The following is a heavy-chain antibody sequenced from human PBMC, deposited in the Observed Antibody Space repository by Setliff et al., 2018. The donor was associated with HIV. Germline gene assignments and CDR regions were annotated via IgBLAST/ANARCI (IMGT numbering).Heavy chain of an antibody. CDR2: ISTYNGNT. V-gene: IGHV1-18*01. CDR3: AKDPSVTVTTI. D-gene: IGHD4-17*01. CDR1: GYTFTAFG. J-gene: IGHJ3*02. Sequence: ASVKVSCKASGYTFTAFGMNWLGQAPGQGPEWMGWISTYNGNTNYAQKFQGRVTMTTDTSTSTVYMELRSLRSDDTAVYYCAKDPSVTVTTIWGQGTMVTVSS.